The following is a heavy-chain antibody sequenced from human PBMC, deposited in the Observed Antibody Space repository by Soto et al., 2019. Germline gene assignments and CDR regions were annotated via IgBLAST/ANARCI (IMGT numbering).Heavy chain of an antibody. CDR1: GYTFTSYG. J-gene: IGHJ5*02. CDR3: ARDCIAVAGNWFDP. V-gene: IGHV1-18*01. D-gene: IGHD6-19*01. Sequence: GASVKVSCKASGYTFTSYGISWVRQAPGQGLEWMGWISAYNGNTNYAQKLQGRVTMTTDTSTSTAHMELRSLRSDDTAVYYCARDCIAVAGNWFDPWGQGTLVTVSS. CDR2: ISAYNGNT.